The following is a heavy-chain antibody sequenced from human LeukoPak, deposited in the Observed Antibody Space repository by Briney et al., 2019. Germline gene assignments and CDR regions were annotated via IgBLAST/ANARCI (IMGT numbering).Heavy chain of an antibody. CDR1: GYTFTGYY. CDR3: ARDGPMATNDAFDI. D-gene: IGHD5-24*01. J-gene: IGHJ3*02. Sequence: GASVKVSYKASGYTFTGYYMHWVRRAPGQGLEWMGWINPNSGGTNYAQKFQGRVTMTRDTSISTAYMELSRLRSDDTAVYYCARDGPMATNDAFDIWGQGTMVTVSS. V-gene: IGHV1-2*02. CDR2: INPNSGGT.